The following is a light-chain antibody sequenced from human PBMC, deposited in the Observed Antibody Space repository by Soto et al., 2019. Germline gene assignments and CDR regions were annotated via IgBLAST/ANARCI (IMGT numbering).Light chain of an antibody. V-gene: IGKV1-17*01. CDR1: QGIRTD. CDR3: LQHNSYPRT. CDR2: SAS. J-gene: IGKJ1*01. Sequence: DIQMTQSPSSLSASVGDGVTITCRASQGIRTDLGWYQQKPGKAPKRLIYSASSLQSGVPSRFSGSGSGTEFTLTISSLQPEDFATYYCLQHNSYPRTFGQGTKVDIK.